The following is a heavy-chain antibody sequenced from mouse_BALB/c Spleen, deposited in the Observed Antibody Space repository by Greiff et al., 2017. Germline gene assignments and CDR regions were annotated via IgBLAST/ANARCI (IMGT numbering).Heavy chain of an antibody. V-gene: IGHV5-9*03. D-gene: IGHD1-1*01. J-gene: IGHJ4*01. CDR1: GFTFSSYT. CDR2: ISSGGGNT. Sequence: EVMLVESGGGLVKPGGSLKLSCAASGFTFSSYTMSWVRQTPEKRLEWVATISSGGGNTYYPDSVKGRFTISRDNAKNNLYLQMSSLRSEDTALYYCARVYYPYAMDYWGQGTSVTVSS. CDR3: ARVYYPYAMDY.